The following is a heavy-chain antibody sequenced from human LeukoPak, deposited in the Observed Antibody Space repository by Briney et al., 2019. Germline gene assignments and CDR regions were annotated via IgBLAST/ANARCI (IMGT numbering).Heavy chain of an antibody. J-gene: IGHJ4*02. CDR2: INHSGST. V-gene: IGHV4-34*01. D-gene: IGHD3-10*01. Sequence: SETLSLTCAVYGGSFSGYYWSWIRQPPGKGLEWIGEINHSGSTNYNPSLKSRVTISVDTSKNQFSLKLSSVTAADTAVYYCARPGAGSITMVRGVKTSYFDYWGQGTLVTVSS. CDR3: ARPGAGSITMVRGVKTSYFDY. CDR1: GGSFSGYY.